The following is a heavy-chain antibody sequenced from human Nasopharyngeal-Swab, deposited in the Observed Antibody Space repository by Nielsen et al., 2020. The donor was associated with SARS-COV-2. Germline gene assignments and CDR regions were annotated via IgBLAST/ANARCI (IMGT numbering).Heavy chain of an antibody. CDR3: ARDVSTIQLWPRIDDYYYYMDV. Sequence: ASVKVSCKASGYTFTSYDINWVRQATGQGLEWMGWMNPNSGNTGYAQKFQGRVTMTRNTSISTAYMELSSLRSEDTAVYYCARDVSTIQLWPRIDDYYYYMDVWGKGTTVTVSS. V-gene: IGHV1-8*01. D-gene: IGHD5-18*01. CDR2: MNPNSGNT. J-gene: IGHJ6*03. CDR1: GYTFTSYD.